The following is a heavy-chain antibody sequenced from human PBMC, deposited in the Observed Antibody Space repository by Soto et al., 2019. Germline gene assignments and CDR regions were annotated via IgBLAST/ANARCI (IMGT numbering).Heavy chain of an antibody. CDR3: ARELAYSLES. Sequence: QVQLVQSGAEVKKPGASVKVSCKASGYTFTSYDINWVRQATGQGLEWMGWMNPNSGNTVYAQKFQCRVTMTRNTSKITAYMELSSLRSEDTAVYYRARELAYSLESWGQGTLVTVSS. J-gene: IGHJ4*02. D-gene: IGHD1-1*01. V-gene: IGHV1-8*01. CDR2: MNPNSGNT. CDR1: GYTFTSYD.